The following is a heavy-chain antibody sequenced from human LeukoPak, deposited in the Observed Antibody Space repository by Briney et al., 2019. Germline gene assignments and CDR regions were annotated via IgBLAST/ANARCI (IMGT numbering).Heavy chain of an antibody. D-gene: IGHD6-19*01. CDR2: IYYSGST. V-gene: IGHV4-61*05. CDR1: GYSISSGYY. CDR3: ARTVAGPPYYYYYYMDV. J-gene: IGHJ6*03. Sequence: PSETLSLTCSVSGYSISSGYYWGWIRQPPGKGLEWIGYIYYSGSTNYNPSLKSRVTISVDTSKNQFSLKLSSVTAADTAVYYCARTVAGPPYYYYYYMDVWGKGTTVTISS.